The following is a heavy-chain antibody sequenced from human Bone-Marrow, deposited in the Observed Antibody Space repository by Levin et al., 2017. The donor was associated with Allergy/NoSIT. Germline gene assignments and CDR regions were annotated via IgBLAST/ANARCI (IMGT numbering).Heavy chain of an antibody. V-gene: IGHV4-59*08. Sequence: TSETLSLTCSVSGVPIIGYYWSWIRQPPGKGLEWIGYTFNTESTKYNSSLQTRVTMSVDTSRNQLSLKLSSVTAADTAVYYCAGGAYYYFNYWGQGALVTVSS. CDR3: AGGAYYYFNY. J-gene: IGHJ4*02. CDR1: GVPIIGYY. CDR2: TFNTEST. D-gene: IGHD3-16*01.